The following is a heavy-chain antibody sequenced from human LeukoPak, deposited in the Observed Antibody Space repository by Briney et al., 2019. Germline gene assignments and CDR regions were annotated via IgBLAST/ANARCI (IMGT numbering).Heavy chain of an antibody. D-gene: IGHD3-10*01. V-gene: IGHV4-34*01. Sequence: SETLSLTCAVYGGSFSGYYWSWIRQPPGKGLEWIGEINHSGSTNYNPSLKSRVTISVDRSKNQFSLKLSSVTAADTAVYYCASDYYGSGSYYNPWGQGTLVTVSS. CDR1: GGSFSGYY. CDR3: ASDYYGSGSYYNP. CDR2: INHSGST. J-gene: IGHJ5*02.